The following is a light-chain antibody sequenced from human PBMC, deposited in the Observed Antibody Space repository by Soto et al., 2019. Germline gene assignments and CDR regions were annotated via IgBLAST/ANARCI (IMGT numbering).Light chain of an antibody. CDR1: QGISSY. CDR2: AAS. CDR3: HQLNSYPRT. V-gene: IGKV1-9*01. J-gene: IGKJ5*01. Sequence: IQLTQSPSSLSASVGDRVTITCRASQGISSYLAWYQQKPGKAPKLLIYAASTLQSGVPSRFSGSGSGTDFTISISSMQPEDFATYYCHQLNSYPRTFGQGTRLEIK.